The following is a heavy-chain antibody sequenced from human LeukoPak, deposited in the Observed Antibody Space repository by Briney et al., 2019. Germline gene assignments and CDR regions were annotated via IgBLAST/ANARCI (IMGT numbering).Heavy chain of an antibody. J-gene: IGHJ5*01. CDR3: ARDGVENVAVADLTWFDS. CDR2: ISSSGSTI. CDR1: GFTFSDYY. V-gene: IGHV3-11*04. D-gene: IGHD6-19*01. Sequence: GGSLRLSCAASGFTFSDYYMSWIRQAPGKGLEWVSYISSSGSTIYYADSVKGRFTISRDNAKSSLYLQMNSLSAEDSALYYCARDGVENVAVADLTWFDSWGQGALVIVSS.